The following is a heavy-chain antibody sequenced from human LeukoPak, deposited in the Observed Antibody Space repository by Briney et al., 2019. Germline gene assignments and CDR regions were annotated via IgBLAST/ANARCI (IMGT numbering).Heavy chain of an antibody. J-gene: IGHJ3*02. Sequence: PGGSLRLSCAASGFTVSSNYMSWVRQAPGKGLEWVSVIYSGGSTYYADSVKGRFTISRDNAKNSLYLQMNSLRAEDTAVYYCARDRVEGELHSAFDIWGQGTMVTVSS. CDR1: GFTVSSNY. D-gene: IGHD1-26*01. CDR2: IYSGGST. CDR3: ARDRVEGELHSAFDI. V-gene: IGHV3-66*01.